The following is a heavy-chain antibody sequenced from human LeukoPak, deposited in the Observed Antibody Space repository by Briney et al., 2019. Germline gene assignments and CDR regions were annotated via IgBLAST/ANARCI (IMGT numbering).Heavy chain of an antibody. V-gene: IGHV1-69*13. J-gene: IGHJ5*02. Sequence: ASVKVSCKASRGTFSSYAISWVRQAPGQGLEWMGGIIPILGTANYAQKFQGRVTITADEFTSTAYMELSSLRSEDTAVYYCARDRPGRYCSSTRCYMASPFDPWGQGTLVTVSS. CDR1: RGTFSSYA. CDR3: ARDRPGRYCSSTRCYMASPFDP. CDR2: IIPILGTA. D-gene: IGHD2-2*02.